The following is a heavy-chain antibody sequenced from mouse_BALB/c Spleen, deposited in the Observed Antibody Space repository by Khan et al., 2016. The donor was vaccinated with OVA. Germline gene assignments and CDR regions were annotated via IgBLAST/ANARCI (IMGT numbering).Heavy chain of an antibody. D-gene: IGHD1-1*01. J-gene: IGHJ4*01. CDR2: IDPANGNS. CDR3: TRPIYYYDAMDY. CDR1: GFNIKDTY. Sequence: VQLKESGAELVKPGASVKLSCTASGFNIKDTYIHWVKQRPEQGLEWLGRIDPANGNSKYDPRFQGKATLTADTSSNTAYLQLSSLTSEDAAVYYCTRPIYYYDAMDYWGQGTSVTVSS. V-gene: IGHV14-3*02.